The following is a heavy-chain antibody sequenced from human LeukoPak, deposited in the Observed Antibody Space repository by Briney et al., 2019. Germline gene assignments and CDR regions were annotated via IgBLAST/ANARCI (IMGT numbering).Heavy chain of an antibody. Sequence: ASVNVSCKASGGTFSSYAISWVRQAPGQGLEWMGGIIPILGTANYAQKFQGRVTITADESTSTAYMELSSLRSEDTAVYYCARDRPSYYYYGMDVWGQGTTVTVSS. D-gene: IGHD6-6*01. J-gene: IGHJ6*02. V-gene: IGHV1-69*13. CDR1: GGTFSSYA. CDR3: ARDRPSYYYYGMDV. CDR2: IIPILGTA.